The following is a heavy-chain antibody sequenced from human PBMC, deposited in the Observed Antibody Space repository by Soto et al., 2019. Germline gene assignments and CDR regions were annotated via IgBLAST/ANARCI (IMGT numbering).Heavy chain of an antibody. CDR1: GFTFSSYW. J-gene: IGHJ3*02. CDR3: ARDPEITIFGVVFDAFDI. Sequence: LRLSCAASGFTFSSYWMSWVRQAPGKGLEWVANIKQDGSEKYYVDSVKGRFTISRDNAKNSLYLQMNSLRAEDTAVYYCARDPEITIFGVVFDAFDIWGQGTMVTVSS. CDR2: IKQDGSEK. D-gene: IGHD3-3*01. V-gene: IGHV3-7*01.